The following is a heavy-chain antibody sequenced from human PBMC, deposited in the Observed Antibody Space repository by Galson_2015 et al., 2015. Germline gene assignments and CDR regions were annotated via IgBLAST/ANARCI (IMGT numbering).Heavy chain of an antibody. D-gene: IGHD4-17*01. CDR2: IYSGDST. V-gene: IGHV3-53*01. J-gene: IGHJ2*01. Sequence: SLRLCCAASGFTVSSNYMSWVRQAPGKGLEWVSIIYSGDSTYYADSVKGRFTISTDNSKNTLYLQMNSLRAEDTAVYYCARTTVTRYWYFDLWGRGTLVTVSS. CDR3: ARTTVTRYWYFDL. CDR1: GFTVSSNY.